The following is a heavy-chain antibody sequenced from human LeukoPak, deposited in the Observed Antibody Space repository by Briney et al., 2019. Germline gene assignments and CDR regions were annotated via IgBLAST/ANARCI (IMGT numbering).Heavy chain of an antibody. CDR1: GFTFSSYA. V-gene: IGHV3-74*01. CDR2: INSDGINT. CDR3: ARDLGQYYDTSDNWFDP. J-gene: IGHJ5*02. Sequence: GGSLRLSCAASGFTFSSYAMSWVRQAPGKGLVWVSRINSDGINTSYADSVKGRFTISRDNAKNTLNLQRNSLRAEDTAVYYCARDLGQYYDTSDNWFDPWGQGTLVTVSS. D-gene: IGHD3-22*01.